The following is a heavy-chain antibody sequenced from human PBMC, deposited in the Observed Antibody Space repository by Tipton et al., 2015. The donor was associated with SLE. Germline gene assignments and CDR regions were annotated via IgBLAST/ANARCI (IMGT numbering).Heavy chain of an antibody. D-gene: IGHD3-22*01. V-gene: IGHV3-30*18. CDR3: AKDGGASSDYFDY. CDR2: IWDDGSNK. CDR1: GFTFSSYG. Sequence: SLRLSCAASGFTFSSYGMHWVRQAPGKGLEWVAVIWDDGSNKYYADSVKGRFTISRDNSKNTLYLQMNSLRVEETAMYYCAKDGGASSDYFDYWGQGTLVTVSS. J-gene: IGHJ4*02.